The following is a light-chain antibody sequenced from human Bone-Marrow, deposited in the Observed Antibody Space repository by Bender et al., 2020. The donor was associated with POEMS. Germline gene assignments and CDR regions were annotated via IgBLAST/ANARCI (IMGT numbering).Light chain of an antibody. CDR1: SSNIGAHA. V-gene: IGLV1-44*01. J-gene: IGLJ3*02. CDR2: SSH. Sequence: QSVLTQPPSASGTPGQRVTISCSGGSSNIGAHAVNWYQHLPGPPPQLLIYSSHRRPSEVPDRFSGSRAGTSASLAISGLQSEDEADYYGAVWDDSLNGWVFGGGTKLTVL. CDR3: AVWDDSLNGWV.